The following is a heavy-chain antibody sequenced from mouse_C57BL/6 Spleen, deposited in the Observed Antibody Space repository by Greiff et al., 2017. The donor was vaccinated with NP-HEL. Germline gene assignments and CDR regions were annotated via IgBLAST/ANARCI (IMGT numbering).Heavy chain of an antibody. V-gene: IGHV2-6*01. CDR2: IWGVGST. CDR3: ASFYSNYGAY. CDR1: GFSLTSYG. J-gene: IGHJ3*01. D-gene: IGHD2-5*01. Sequence: VQLKESGPGLVAPSQSLSITCTVSGFSLTSYGVDWVRQSPGKGLEWLGVIWGVGSTNYNSALKSRLSISKDNSKSQVFLKMNSLQTDDTAMYYCASFYSNYGAYWGQGTLVTVSA.